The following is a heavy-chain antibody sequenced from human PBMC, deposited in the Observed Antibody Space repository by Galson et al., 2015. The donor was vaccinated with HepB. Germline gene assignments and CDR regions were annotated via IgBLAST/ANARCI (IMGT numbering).Heavy chain of an antibody. D-gene: IGHD3-10*01. V-gene: IGHV7-4-1*02. CDR2: INTDTGNP. Sequence: SVKVSCKASGYTFHSYAMNWVRQAPGQGLEWMGWINTDTGNPTYAQGFTGRFVFSLDTSVTTAYLRISSLKAEDTAVYYCARTPYYGSGSHSNVWFDPWGQGTLV. J-gene: IGHJ5*02. CDR3: ARTPYYGSGSHSNVWFDP. CDR1: GYTFHSYA.